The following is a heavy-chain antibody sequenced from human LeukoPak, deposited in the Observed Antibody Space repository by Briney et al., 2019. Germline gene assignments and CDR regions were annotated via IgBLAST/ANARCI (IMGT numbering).Heavy chain of an antibody. CDR2: INPSGST. CDR3: ARGRHDITMIVVVMTSVSYYLDV. J-gene: IGHJ6*03. CDR1: GGSFSGYH. V-gene: IGHV4-34*01. Sequence: ASETLSLTCAVYGGSFSGYHWTWIRQSPGKGLEWIGDINPSGSTYYNPSLKSRLTISVDTSKNQCSLKLRSVTAADTAVYYCARGRHDITMIVVVMTSVSYYLDVWGKGTTVTVS. D-gene: IGHD3-22*01.